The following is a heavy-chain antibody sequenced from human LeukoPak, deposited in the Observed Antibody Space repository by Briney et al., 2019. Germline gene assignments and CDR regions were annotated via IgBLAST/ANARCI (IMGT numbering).Heavy chain of an antibody. J-gene: IGHJ6*03. Sequence: GGSLRLSCAASGFTFSSYGMHWVRQAPGKGLEWVAFIRYDGSNKYYADSVKGRFTISRDNSKNTLYLQMNSLRAEDTAVYYCAKDSVRGVIYYYYYMDVWGKGTTVTISS. D-gene: IGHD3-10*01. CDR2: IRYDGSNK. CDR1: GFTFSSYG. CDR3: AKDSVRGVIYYYYYMDV. V-gene: IGHV3-30*02.